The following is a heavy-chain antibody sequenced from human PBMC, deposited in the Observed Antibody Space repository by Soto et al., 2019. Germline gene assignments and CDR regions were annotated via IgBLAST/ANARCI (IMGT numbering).Heavy chain of an antibody. CDR1: GYTFTGYY. D-gene: IGHD6-19*01. J-gene: IGHJ4*02. CDR2: INPNSGGT. CDR3: ARESGYSSGWYSYFGY. Sequence: ASVKVSCKASGYTFTGYYMHWVRQSPGQGLEWMGWINPNSGGTNYAQKFQGWVTMTRDTSISTAYMELSRLRSDDTAVYYCARESGYSSGWYSYFGYWGQGTMVTVSS. V-gene: IGHV1-2*04.